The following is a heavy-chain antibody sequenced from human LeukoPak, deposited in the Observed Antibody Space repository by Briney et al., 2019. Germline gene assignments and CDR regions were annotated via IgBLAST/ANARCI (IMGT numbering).Heavy chain of an antibody. V-gene: IGHV3-7*01. CDR3: ARDWKDYGDYGSLFDY. D-gene: IGHD4-17*01. CDR2: IKQDGSEK. Sequence: PGGSLRLSCAASGFTFSSYWMSWVRQALGKGLEWVANIKQDGSEKYYVDSVKGRFTISRDNAKNSLYLQMNSLRAEDTAVYYCARDWKDYGDYGSLFDYWGQGTLVTVSS. J-gene: IGHJ4*02. CDR1: GFTFSSYW.